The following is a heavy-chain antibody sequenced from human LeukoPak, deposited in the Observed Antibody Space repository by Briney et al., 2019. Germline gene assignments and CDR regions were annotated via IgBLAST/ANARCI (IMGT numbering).Heavy chain of an antibody. V-gene: IGHV3-21*01. CDR2: ISSSGTYT. CDR3: AREQSYSEEIVVVNPPFDY. J-gene: IGHJ4*02. D-gene: IGHD2-21*01. CDR1: GFTFSSYG. Sequence: GGSLRLSCAASGFTFSSYGMNWVRQAPGKGLEWVSSISSSGTYTYFADSVKGRFTISRDNAKNSLYLQMNSLRAEDTALYYCAREQSYSEEIVVVNPPFDYWGQGTLVTVSS.